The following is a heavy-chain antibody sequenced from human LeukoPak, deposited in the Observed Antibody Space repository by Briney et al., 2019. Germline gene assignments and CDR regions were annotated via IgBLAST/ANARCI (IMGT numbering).Heavy chain of an antibody. J-gene: IGHJ6*03. CDR3: ARGPNSTPDAEGYYMDV. Sequence: SETLSLTCTVSGGSISSYYWNWIRQPPGKGLEWIGYIYYRGSTSYNPSLQSRVTISVDTSKNQFSLKLSSVTAADTAVYYCARGPNSTPDAEGYYMDVWGKGTTVTVSS. V-gene: IGHV4-59*12. D-gene: IGHD1-14*01. CDR2: IYYRGST. CDR1: GGSISSYY.